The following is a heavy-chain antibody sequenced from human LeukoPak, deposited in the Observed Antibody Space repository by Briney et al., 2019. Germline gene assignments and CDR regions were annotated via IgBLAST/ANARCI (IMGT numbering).Heavy chain of an antibody. Sequence: GASVKVSCKASGYTFTSYYMHWVRQAPGQGLEWMGIINPSGGGTSYAQKFQGRVTMTRDTSTSTVYMELSSLRSEDTAVYYCARDQPGGRYFDWLTPMDVWGQGTTVTVSS. J-gene: IGHJ6*02. CDR2: INPSGGGT. D-gene: IGHD3-9*01. V-gene: IGHV1-46*01. CDR3: ARDQPGGRYFDWLTPMDV. CDR1: GYTFTSYY.